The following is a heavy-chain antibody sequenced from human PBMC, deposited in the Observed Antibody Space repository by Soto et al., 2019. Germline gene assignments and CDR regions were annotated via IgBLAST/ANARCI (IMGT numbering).Heavy chain of an antibody. V-gene: IGHV3-23*01. CDR3: AKWNGYGDY. J-gene: IGHJ4*02. Sequence: EVQLLESGGGLLQPGGSLRLSCAASGFSLSTYGVTWVRQAPGKGLEWVSGFSGCSGTTHYADSVKGRFSITRDSSKNTAHLEMNSLSVEDTAIYYCAKWNGYGDYWGQGILVTVSS. D-gene: IGHD1-1*01. CDR1: GFSLSTYG. CDR2: FSGCSGTT.